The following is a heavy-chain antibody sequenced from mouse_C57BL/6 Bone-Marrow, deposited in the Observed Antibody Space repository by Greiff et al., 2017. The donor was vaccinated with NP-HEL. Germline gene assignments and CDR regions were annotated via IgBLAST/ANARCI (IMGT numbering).Heavy chain of an antibody. V-gene: IGHV10-3*01. CDR1: GFTFNTYA. CDR3: VRDRSYGYDVYFDY. CDR2: IRSKSSNYAT. J-gene: IGHJ2*01. Sequence: EAGGGLVQPKGSLKLSCAASGFTFNTYAMHWVRQAPGKGLEWVARIRSKSSNYATYYADSVKDRFTISRDDSQSMLYLQMNNLKTEDTAMYYCVRDRSYGYDVYFDYWGQGTTLTVSS. D-gene: IGHD2-2*01.